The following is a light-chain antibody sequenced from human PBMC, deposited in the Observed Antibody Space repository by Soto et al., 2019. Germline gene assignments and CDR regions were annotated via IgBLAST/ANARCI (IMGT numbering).Light chain of an antibody. Sequence: DIQMTQSPSSLSASVGDRVTITCRASQSISSSLNWYQQKPGKAPKLLIYAASSLQSGVPSRFSGSGSGTDFTLTISSLQPEEFATYYCQQRYSTPPTVGQGTKMEIK. V-gene: IGKV1-39*01. CDR1: QSISSS. J-gene: IGKJ2*01. CDR2: AAS. CDR3: QQRYSTPPT.